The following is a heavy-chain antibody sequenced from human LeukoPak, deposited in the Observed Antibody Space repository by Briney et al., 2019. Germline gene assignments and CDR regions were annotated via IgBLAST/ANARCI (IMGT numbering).Heavy chain of an antibody. V-gene: IGHV4-4*07. CDR3: ARGGRGEVGWLRSGYAFDI. J-gene: IGHJ3*02. CDR2: IYTSGTT. Sequence: SETQSLTCTVSGGSIGTYYWSWIRQPAGKAPEWIGRIYTSGTTNYNPSLKNRVTMSVDTSKNHFSLTLTSVTAADTAVYYCARGGRGEVGWLRSGYAFDIWGRGTMVTVSS. CDR1: GGSIGTYY. D-gene: IGHD5-12*01.